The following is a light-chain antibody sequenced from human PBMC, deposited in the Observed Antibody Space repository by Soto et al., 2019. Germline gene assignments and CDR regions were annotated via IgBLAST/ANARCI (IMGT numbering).Light chain of an antibody. J-gene: IGKJ5*01. V-gene: IGKV3-20*01. CDR3: QQYGNSPIT. Sequence: EIVLTQSPATLSVSPGERASLSCRASQSVSSNLAWYQQKPGQAPRLLIHGASSRATGIPDRFSGSGSGTDFTLTISRLEPEDFAVYFCQQYGNSPITFGQGTRLEIK. CDR2: GAS. CDR1: QSVSSN.